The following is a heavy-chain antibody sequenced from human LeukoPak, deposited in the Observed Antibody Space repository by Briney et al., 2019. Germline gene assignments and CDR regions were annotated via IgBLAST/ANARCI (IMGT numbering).Heavy chain of an antibody. CDR2: ISSSSSYT. CDR3: ARAPHYSNYGPYYYGMDV. V-gene: IGHV3-21*05. D-gene: IGHD4-11*01. CDR1: GFTFSSYG. J-gene: IGHJ6*02. Sequence: GGSLRLSCAASGFTFSSYGMHWIRQAPGKGLEWVSYISSSSSYTNYADSVKGRFTISRDNAKNSLYLQMNSLRAEDTAVYYCARAPHYSNYGPYYYGMDVWGQGTTVTVSS.